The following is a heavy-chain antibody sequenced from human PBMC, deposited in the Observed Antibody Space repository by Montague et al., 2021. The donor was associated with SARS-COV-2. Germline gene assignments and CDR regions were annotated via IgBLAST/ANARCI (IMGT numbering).Heavy chain of an antibody. CDR3: ARMTLLRYFDWFSHGGYFDY. D-gene: IGHD3-9*01. CDR1: GGSISSSSYY. Sequence: SETLSLTCTVSGGSISSSSYYWGWIRQPPGKGLEWIGSIYYSGSTYYNPSLKSRVTISVDTSKNQFSLKLSSVTAADTAVYYCARMTLLRYFDWFSHGGYFDYWGQGTLVTVSS. J-gene: IGHJ4*02. V-gene: IGHV4-39*01. CDR2: IYYSGST.